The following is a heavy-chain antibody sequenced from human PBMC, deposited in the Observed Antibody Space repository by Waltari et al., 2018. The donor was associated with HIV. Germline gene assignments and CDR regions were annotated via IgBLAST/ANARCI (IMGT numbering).Heavy chain of an antibody. CDR2: IYTSGST. CDR1: GGSISSYY. Sequence: QVQLQESGPGLVKPSEPLSLTCTVSGGSISSYYWSWTRQPAGKGLEWIGRIYTSGSTNYNPSLKSRVTMSVDTSKNQFSLKLSSVTAADTAVYYCARDLYYYGSGSRSASAFDIWGQGTMVTVSS. D-gene: IGHD3-10*01. V-gene: IGHV4-4*07. CDR3: ARDLYYYGSGSRSASAFDI. J-gene: IGHJ3*02.